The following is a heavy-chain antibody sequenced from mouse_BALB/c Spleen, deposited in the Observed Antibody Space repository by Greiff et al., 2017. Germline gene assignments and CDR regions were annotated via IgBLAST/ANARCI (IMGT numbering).Heavy chain of an antibody. CDR3: ARVTRARIYGYGFDY. D-gene: IGHD2-2*01. CDR1: GFTFSSYG. V-gene: IGHV5-6-3*01. CDR2: INSNGGST. Sequence: EVHLVESGGGLVQPGGSLKLSCAASGFTFSSYGMSWVRQTPDKRLELVATINSNGGSTYYPDSVKGRFTISRDNAKNTLYLQMSSLKSEDTAMYYCARVTRARIYGYGFDYWGQGTTLTVSS. J-gene: IGHJ2*01.